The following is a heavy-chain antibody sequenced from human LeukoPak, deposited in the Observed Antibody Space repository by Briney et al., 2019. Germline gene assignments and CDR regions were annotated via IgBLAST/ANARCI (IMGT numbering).Heavy chain of an antibody. CDR3: SKYYYDSSGYSKYFQH. V-gene: IGHV3-48*03. CDR1: GFTFSNYE. J-gene: IGHJ1*01. Sequence: GGSLRLSCAASGFTFSNYEMNWVRQAPGKGLEWVSYISSSGTTIYYADSVKGRFTISRDNAKNSLYLQMNSLRAEDTAVYYCSKYYYDSSGYSKYFQHWGQGTLVTVSS. CDR2: ISSSGTTI. D-gene: IGHD3-22*01.